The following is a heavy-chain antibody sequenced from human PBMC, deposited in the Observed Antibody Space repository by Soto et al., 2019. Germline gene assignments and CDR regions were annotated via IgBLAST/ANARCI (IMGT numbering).Heavy chain of an antibody. CDR1: GGTFSSYT. CDR2: IIPILGIA. V-gene: IGHV1-69*02. CDR3: AVGYYYGPGSHTGPQRPTVNILAMIDY. D-gene: IGHD3-10*01. J-gene: IGHJ4*02. Sequence: SVKVSCKASGGTFSSYTISWVRQAPGQGLEWMGRIIPILGIANYAQKFQGRVTITADKSTSTAYMELSSLRSEDTAVYYCAVGYYYGPGSHTGPQRPTVNILAMIDYWGQGTLVIVSS.